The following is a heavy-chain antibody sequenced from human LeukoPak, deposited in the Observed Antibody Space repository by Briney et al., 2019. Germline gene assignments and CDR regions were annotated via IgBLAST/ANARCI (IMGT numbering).Heavy chain of an antibody. CDR2: MSSSSSDT. CDR1: GFTFSSYS. Sequence: GGSLRLSCAASGFTFSSYSMNWVRQAPGKGLEWVSSMSSSSSDTYYADSVRGRFTISRDNAKNSLYLQMNSLRAEDTAVYYCARERGGYCGGDCYRLDYWGQGTLVTVSS. J-gene: IGHJ4*02. D-gene: IGHD2-21*02. V-gene: IGHV3-21*01. CDR3: ARERGGYCGGDCYRLDY.